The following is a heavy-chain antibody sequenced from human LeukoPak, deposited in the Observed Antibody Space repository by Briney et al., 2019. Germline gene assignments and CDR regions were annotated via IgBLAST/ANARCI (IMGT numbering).Heavy chain of an antibody. D-gene: IGHD2-15*01. Sequence: SETLSLTCTVSGGSISSYYWSWIRQPVGKGLEWIGRIYNSGSTNYNPSLKSRVTMSVDTSKKQFSLKLTSVTAADTAVYYCARELGLRYYFGYWGQGSLVTVSS. CDR3: ARELGLRYYFGY. V-gene: IGHV4-4*07. CDR2: IYNSGST. CDR1: GGSISSYY. J-gene: IGHJ4*02.